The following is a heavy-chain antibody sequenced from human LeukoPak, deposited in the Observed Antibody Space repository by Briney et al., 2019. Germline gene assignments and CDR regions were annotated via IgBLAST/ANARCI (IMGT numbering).Heavy chain of an antibody. CDR2: IYPGDSDT. J-gene: IGHJ3*02. Sequence: GESLKISCKGSGYSFTSCWIGWVRQMPGKGLEWMGIIYPGDSDTRYSPSFQGQVTISADKSISTAYLQWSSLKASDTAMYYCARLVSSSWYSASNDAFDIWGQGTMVTVSS. D-gene: IGHD6-13*01. CDR3: ARLVSSSWYSASNDAFDI. CDR1: GYSFTSCW. V-gene: IGHV5-51*01.